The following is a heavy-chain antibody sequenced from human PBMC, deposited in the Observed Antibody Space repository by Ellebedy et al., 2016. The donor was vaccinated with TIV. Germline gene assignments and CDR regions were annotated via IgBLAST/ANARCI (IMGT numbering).Heavy chain of an antibody. CDR1: GFSFSNYT. CDR2: FSSFNGFI. D-gene: IGHD2-21*01. CDR3: ASRIQSNFDY. Sequence: GESLKISCAASGFSFSNYTMNWVRQAPGKGLEWVSIFSSFNGFIWNADSVKGRFTISRDKAKNSLYLQMKSLRADDTAVYYCASRIQSNFDYWGQGTLVTV. J-gene: IGHJ4*02. V-gene: IGHV3-21*01.